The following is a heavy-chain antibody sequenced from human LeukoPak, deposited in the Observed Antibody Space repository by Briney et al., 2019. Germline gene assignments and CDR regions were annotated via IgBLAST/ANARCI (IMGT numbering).Heavy chain of an antibody. J-gene: IGHJ3*02. D-gene: IGHD6-19*01. CDR2: INHSGST. Sequence: SETLSLTCAVYGGSFSGYYWSWIRQPPGKGLEWIGEINHSGSTNYNPSLKSRVTISVDTSKNQFSLKLSSVTAADTAVYYCARQSSRRRYTHIAVAECAFDIWGQGTMVTVSS. V-gene: IGHV4-34*01. CDR3: ARQSSRRRYTHIAVAECAFDI. CDR1: GGSFSGYY.